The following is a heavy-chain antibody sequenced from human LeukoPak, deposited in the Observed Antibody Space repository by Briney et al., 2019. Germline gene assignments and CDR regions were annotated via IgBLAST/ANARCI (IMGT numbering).Heavy chain of an antibody. CDR1: GYTFTGYY. J-gene: IGHJ4*02. CDR3: ASELAAWYYYDSSGYQTDY. D-gene: IGHD3-22*01. Sequence: ASVKVSRKASGYTFTGYYMHWVRQAPGQGLEWMGWINPNSGGTNYAQKFQGRVTMTRDTSISTAYMELSRLRSDDTAVYYCASELAAWYYYDSSGYQTDYWGQGTLVTVSS. CDR2: INPNSGGT. V-gene: IGHV1-2*02.